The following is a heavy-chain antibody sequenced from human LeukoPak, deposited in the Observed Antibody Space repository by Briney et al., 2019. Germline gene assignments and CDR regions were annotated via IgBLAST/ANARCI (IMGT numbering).Heavy chain of an antibody. Sequence: PGGSLRLSCAASGFTFSSYSMNWVRQAPEKGLEWVSYISSSSSTIYYADSVKGRFTISRDNAKNSLYLQMNSLRAEDTAVYYCARDGGGLLSLNWFDPWGQGTLVTVSS. V-gene: IGHV3-48*04. J-gene: IGHJ5*02. D-gene: IGHD1-26*01. CDR3: ARDGGGLLSLNWFDP. CDR1: GFTFSSYS. CDR2: ISSSSSTI.